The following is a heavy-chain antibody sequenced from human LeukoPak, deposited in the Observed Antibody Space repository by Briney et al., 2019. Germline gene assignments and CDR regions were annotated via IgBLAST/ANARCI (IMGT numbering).Heavy chain of an antibody. CDR1: GFTFSTSW. CDR3: RYGSSSGDY. J-gene: IGHJ4*02. V-gene: IGHV3-74*01. D-gene: IGHD6-6*01. Sequence: GGSQRLSCAASGFTFSTSWMNWVRQAPGKGPVWVSRINGDGSITTYADSVKGRFTISRDNAKNALSLQMNSLRAEDTAVYYCRYGSSSGDYWGQGTLVTVSS. CDR2: INGDGSIT.